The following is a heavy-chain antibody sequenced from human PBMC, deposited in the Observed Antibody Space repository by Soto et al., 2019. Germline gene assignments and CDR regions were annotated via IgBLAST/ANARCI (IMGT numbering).Heavy chain of an antibody. D-gene: IGHD3-3*01. J-gene: IGHJ5*02. Sequence: GGSLRLSCAASGFTFSSYSMNWVRQAPGKGLEWVSSISSSSSYIYYADSVKGRFTISRDNAKNSLYLQMNSLRAEDTAVYYCARDPGSTGYDFWSGYHNWFDPWGQGTLVTVSS. CDR1: GFTFSSYS. CDR2: ISSSSSYI. CDR3: ARDPGSTGYDFWSGYHNWFDP. V-gene: IGHV3-21*01.